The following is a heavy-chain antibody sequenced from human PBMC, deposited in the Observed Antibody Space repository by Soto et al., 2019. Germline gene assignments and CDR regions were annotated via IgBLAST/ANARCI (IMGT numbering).Heavy chain of an antibody. CDR1: GFTFSSYS. CDR2: ISTSSSTI. J-gene: IGHJ3*02. Sequence: GGSLRLSCAASGFTFSSYSMNWVRQAPGKGLEWVSYISTSSSTIYYVESVKGRFTISRDNAKNSLYLQMNSLRAEDTAVYYCARFSTGFEAFDIWGQGTLVTVSS. CDR3: ARFSTGFEAFDI. V-gene: IGHV3-48*01. D-gene: IGHD2-2*01.